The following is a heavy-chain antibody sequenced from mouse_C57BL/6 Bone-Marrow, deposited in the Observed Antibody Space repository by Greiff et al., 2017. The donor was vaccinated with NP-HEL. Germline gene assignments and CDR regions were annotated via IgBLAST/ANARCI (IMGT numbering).Heavy chain of an antibody. J-gene: IGHJ2*01. Sequence: QVQLQQSGAELVRPGASVKLSCKASGYTFTDYYINWVKQRPGQGLEWIARIYPGSGNTYYNEKFKGKATLTAEKSSSTAYMQLSSLTSEDSAVYFCARRGGILWLRRGYYFDYWGQGTTLTVSS. CDR3: ARRGGILWLRRGYYFDY. CDR1: GYTFTDYY. D-gene: IGHD2-2*01. V-gene: IGHV1-76*01. CDR2: IYPGSGNT.